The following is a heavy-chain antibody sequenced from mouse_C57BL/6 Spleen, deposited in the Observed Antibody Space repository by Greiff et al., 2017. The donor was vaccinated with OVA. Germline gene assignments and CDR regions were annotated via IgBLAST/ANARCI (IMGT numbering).Heavy chain of an antibody. Sequence: VQLQQSGAELVRPGTSVKVSCKASGYAFTNYLIEWVKQRPGQGLEWIGVINPGSGGTNYNEKFKGKATLTADKSSSTAYMQLSSLTSEDSAVYFCARAALITTVPYAMDYWGQGTSVTVSS. D-gene: IGHD1-1*01. V-gene: IGHV1-54*01. CDR3: ARAALITTVPYAMDY. CDR1: GYAFTNYL. CDR2: INPGSGGT. J-gene: IGHJ4*01.